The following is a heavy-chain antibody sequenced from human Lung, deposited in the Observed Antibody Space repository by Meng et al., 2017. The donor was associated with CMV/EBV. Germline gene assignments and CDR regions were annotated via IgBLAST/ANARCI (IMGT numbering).Heavy chain of an antibody. CDR2: ISYDGSNK. J-gene: IGHJ4*02. CDR1: GFTFSSYA. V-gene: IGHV3-30*04. Sequence: GESLKISCAASGFTFSSYAMHWVRQAPGKGLEWVAVISYDGSNKYYADSVKGRFTISRDNSKNTLYLQMNSLRAEDTAVYYCARDMLVVPAATLSYWGQGTLVTVSS. CDR3: ARDMLVVPAATLSY. D-gene: IGHD2-2*01.